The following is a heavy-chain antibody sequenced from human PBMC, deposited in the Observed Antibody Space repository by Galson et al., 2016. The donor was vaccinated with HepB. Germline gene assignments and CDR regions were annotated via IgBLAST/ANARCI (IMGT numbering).Heavy chain of an antibody. CDR2: IFDIGST. D-gene: IGHD3-3*01. V-gene: IGHV4-61*01. CDR1: GASVSGELYH. J-gene: IGHJ2*01. Sequence: ETLSLTCSVSGASVSGELYHWSWVRQPPGKGLEWIGYIFDIGSTNYNPSLKRRVTISVDTSKNQFSLKLTSVTAADTAVYYCARGGVVNSYWYFDLWGRGTLVTVSS. CDR3: ARGGVVNSYWYFDL.